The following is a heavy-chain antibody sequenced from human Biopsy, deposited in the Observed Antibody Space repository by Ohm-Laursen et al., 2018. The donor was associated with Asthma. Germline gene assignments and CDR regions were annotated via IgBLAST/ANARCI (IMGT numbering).Heavy chain of an antibody. Sequence: ASVKVSCKGSRDIFSSYGFSWVRQAPGQGLEWMGGIIPISLTPSYARRFRGRVTISADEYTRTAYMELSSLRSGDTAVYYCARDPSYFDPSVEGWHLWGQGTMVTVSS. CDR3: ARDPSYFDPSVEGWHL. J-gene: IGHJ3*01. CDR2: IIPISLTP. V-gene: IGHV1-69*13. CDR1: RDIFSSYG. D-gene: IGHD3-22*01.